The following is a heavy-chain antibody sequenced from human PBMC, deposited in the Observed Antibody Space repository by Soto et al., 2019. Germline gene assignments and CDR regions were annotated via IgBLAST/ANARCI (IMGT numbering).Heavy chain of an antibody. V-gene: IGHV4-39*07. D-gene: IGHD4-17*01. J-gene: IGHJ4*02. Sequence: SETLSLTCTVSGGSISSSSYYWGWIRQPPVKGLEWIGSIYYSGSTYYNPSLKSRVTISVDTSKNQFSLKLSSVTAADTAVYYCARGEDDYGDYYFDYWGQGTLVTVS. CDR2: IYYSGST. CDR3: ARGEDDYGDYYFDY. CDR1: GGSISSSSYY.